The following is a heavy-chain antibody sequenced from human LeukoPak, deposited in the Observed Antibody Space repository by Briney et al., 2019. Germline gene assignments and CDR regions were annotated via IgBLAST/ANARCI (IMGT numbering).Heavy chain of an antibody. J-gene: IGHJ4*02. Sequence: ASVKVSCKASGYTFTGYYLHWVRQAPGQGLEWMGCVNPNSGDTNYAQKFQGSVTMTRDTSISTVYMELSSLRSDDTAVYYCARDSSLDSGEIDYWGQGTLVTVSS. V-gene: IGHV1-2*02. CDR2: VNPNSGDT. D-gene: IGHD4/OR15-4a*01. CDR3: ARDSSLDSGEIDY. CDR1: GYTFTGYY.